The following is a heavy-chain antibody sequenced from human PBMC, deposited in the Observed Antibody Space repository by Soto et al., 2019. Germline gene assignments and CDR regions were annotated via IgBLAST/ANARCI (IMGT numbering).Heavy chain of an antibody. V-gene: IGHV3-23*01. CDR3: AKHIWFGTFAY. CDR2: ISGSGGST. Sequence: EVQLLESGGGLVQPGGSLRLSCAASEFTFTSYAMTWVRQAPGKGLEWVSAISGSGGSTYSADSVKGRFTISRDNSKNALYLQMKSLRADDTAVYYCAKHIWFGTFAYWGQGTLGTVSA. CDR1: EFTFTSYA. J-gene: IGHJ4*02. D-gene: IGHD3-10*01.